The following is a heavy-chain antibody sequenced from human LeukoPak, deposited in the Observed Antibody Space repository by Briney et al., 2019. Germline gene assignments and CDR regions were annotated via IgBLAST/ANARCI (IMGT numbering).Heavy chain of an antibody. Sequence: ASVKVSCKASGGTFSSYAISWVRQAPGQGLEWMGGIIPIFGTANYAQKFQGRVTITADESTSTAYMELSSLRSEDTAVYYCARAGVWELWVNDYWGQGTLVTVSS. CDR3: ARAGVWELWVNDY. D-gene: IGHD1-26*01. CDR2: IIPIFGTA. CDR1: GGTFSSYA. V-gene: IGHV1-69*01. J-gene: IGHJ4*02.